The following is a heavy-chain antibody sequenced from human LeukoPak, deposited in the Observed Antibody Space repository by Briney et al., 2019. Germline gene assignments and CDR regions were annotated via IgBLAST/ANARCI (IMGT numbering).Heavy chain of an antibody. CDR2: ISGSDGST. D-gene: IGHD3-3*01. CDR3: AKVENYDFWSGTQKYYFDY. J-gene: IGHJ4*02. Sequence: GGSLRLSCAASGFTFSSYAMSWVRQAPGKGLEWVSAISGSDGSTYYADSVKGRFTISRDNSKDTLYLQMNSLRAEDTAVYYCAKVENYDFWSGTQKYYFDYWGQGTLVTVSS. V-gene: IGHV3-23*01. CDR1: GFTFSSYA.